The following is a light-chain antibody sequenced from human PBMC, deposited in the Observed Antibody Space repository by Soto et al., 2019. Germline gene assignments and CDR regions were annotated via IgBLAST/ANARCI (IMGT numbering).Light chain of an antibody. V-gene: IGKV1-27*01. Sequence: DIQMTHSPSSLSASVGDRVTITCRASQGISNYLAWYQQKPGKVPKLLIYAAFTLQSGVPSRFSGSASGTDFTLTISSLQPEDVATYYCQKYNSALTFGQGTRLEIK. CDR1: QGISNY. J-gene: IGKJ5*01. CDR2: AAF. CDR3: QKYNSALT.